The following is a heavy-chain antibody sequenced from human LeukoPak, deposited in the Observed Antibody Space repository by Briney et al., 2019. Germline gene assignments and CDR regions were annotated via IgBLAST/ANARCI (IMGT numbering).Heavy chain of an antibody. D-gene: IGHD2-2*01. V-gene: IGHV4-30-4*08. CDR3: ARAGAYCRSTSCYGQNWFDP. CDR2: IYYSGST. CDR1: GGSISSGDYY. Sequence: SETLSLTXTVSGGSISSGDYYWSWIRQPPGKGLEWIGYIYYSGSTYYNPSLKSRVTISVDTSKNQFSLKLSSVTAADTAVYYCARAGAYCRSTSCYGQNWFDPWGQGTLVTVSS. J-gene: IGHJ5*02.